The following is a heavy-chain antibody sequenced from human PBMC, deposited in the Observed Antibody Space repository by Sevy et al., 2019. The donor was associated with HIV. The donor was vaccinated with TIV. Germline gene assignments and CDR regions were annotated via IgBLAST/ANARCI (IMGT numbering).Heavy chain of an antibody. CDR3: AATKHYYESSGYPFDY. CDR2: FDPEDDEK. CDR1: GRTLTQLS. J-gene: IGHJ4*02. Sequence: ASVKVSCKVSGRTLTQLSIHWVRQAPGKGLEWMGTFDPEDDEKIYAQKFQGRVTMTEDTSTDTAYMELSRLRSEDTAVYHSAATKHYYESSGYPFDYWGQGTLVTVSS. D-gene: IGHD5-12*01. V-gene: IGHV1-24*01.